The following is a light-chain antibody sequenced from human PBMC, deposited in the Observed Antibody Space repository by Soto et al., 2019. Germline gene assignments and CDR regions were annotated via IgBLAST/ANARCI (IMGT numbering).Light chain of an antibody. Sequence: DIQLTQAPSFLSASAGDSVSSTCRASQAISSYLSWYQQKPGRAPKLLIYAASTLQSGVTSRFSGSGSGTEFTLTITSLQPEDFATYYCQQLNSFPITFGPGTRLDIK. CDR3: QQLNSFPIT. V-gene: IGKV1-9*01. J-gene: IGKJ5*01. CDR1: QAISSY. CDR2: AAS.